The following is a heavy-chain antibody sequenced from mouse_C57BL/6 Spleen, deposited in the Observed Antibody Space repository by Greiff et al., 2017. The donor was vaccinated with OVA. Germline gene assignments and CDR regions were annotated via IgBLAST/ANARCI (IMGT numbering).Heavy chain of an antibody. CDR2: IDPETGGT. CDR3: TRWMITSLVALNWYFDV. V-gene: IGHV1-15*01. D-gene: IGHD1-1*01. J-gene: IGHJ1*03. CDR1: GYTFTDYE. Sequence: QVQLQQSGAELVRPGASVTLSCKASGYTFTDYEMHWVKQTPVHGLEWIGAIDPETGGTAYNQKFKGKAILTADKSSSTAYMELRSLTSEDSAVYYCTRWMITSLVALNWYFDVWGTGTTVTVSS.